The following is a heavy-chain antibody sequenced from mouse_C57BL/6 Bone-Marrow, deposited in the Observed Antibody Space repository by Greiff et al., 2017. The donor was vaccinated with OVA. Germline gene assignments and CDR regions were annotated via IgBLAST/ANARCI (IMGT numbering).Heavy chain of an antibody. J-gene: IGHJ2*01. Sequence: EVKVEESGGGLVQPGGSMKLSCAASGFTFSDAWMDWVRQSPEKGLEWVAEIRNKANNHATYYAESVKGRFTISRDDSKSSVYLQMNSLRAEDTGIYYCTASSITTVVAPDYWGQGTTLTVSS. CDR3: TASSITTVVAPDY. D-gene: IGHD1-1*01. V-gene: IGHV6-6*01. CDR1: GFTFSDAW. CDR2: IRNKANNHAT.